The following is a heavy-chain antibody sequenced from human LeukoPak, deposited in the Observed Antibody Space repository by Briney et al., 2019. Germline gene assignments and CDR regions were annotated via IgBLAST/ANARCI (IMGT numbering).Heavy chain of an antibody. CDR3: ARGHCSSTSCYKGVGYFDY. CDR1: GGSISSYY. Sequence: SETLSLTCTVSGGSISSYYWSWIRQPAGKGLEWIGRIYTSGSTNYNPSLKSRVTMSVDTSKNQFSLKLSSVTAADTAVYYCARGHCSSTSCYKGVGYFDYWGQGTLVTVSS. CDR2: IYTSGST. D-gene: IGHD2-2*02. J-gene: IGHJ4*02. V-gene: IGHV4-4*07.